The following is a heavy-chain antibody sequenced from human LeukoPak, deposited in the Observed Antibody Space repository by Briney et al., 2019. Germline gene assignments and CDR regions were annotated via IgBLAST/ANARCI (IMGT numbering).Heavy chain of an antibody. J-gene: IGHJ4*02. CDR1: GFTFSSYG. CDR2: IWYDGSNK. CDR3: ARDHHSSGHSFDY. Sequence: GGSLRLSCAASGFTFSSYGMHWVRQAPGKGLEWVAVIWYDGSNKYYADSVKGRFTISRDNSKNTLYLQMNSLRAEDTAVYYCARDHHSSGHSFDYWGQGTLVTVSS. V-gene: IGHV3-33*01. D-gene: IGHD3-22*01.